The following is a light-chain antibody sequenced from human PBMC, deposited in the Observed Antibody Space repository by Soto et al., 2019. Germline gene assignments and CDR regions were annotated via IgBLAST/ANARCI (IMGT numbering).Light chain of an antibody. Sequence: EIVLTQSPGTLSLSPGERATLSCRASQSVSSNHLAWYQQVPGQPPRLLIYDSTNRATGIPARFSGSRSGTDFTLTISSVEPEDFAMYYCHQRNQFGQGTRLEIK. J-gene: IGKJ5*01. CDR2: DST. V-gene: IGKV3D-20*02. CDR3: HQRNQ. CDR1: QSVSSNH.